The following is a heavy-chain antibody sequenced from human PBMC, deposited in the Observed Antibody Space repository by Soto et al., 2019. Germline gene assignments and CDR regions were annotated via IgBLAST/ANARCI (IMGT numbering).Heavy chain of an antibody. D-gene: IGHD3-3*01. CDR3: ARDVTDFWSGHEGMDV. Sequence: LSRTGHVSGGSISNGGYYWTWIRQHPGKGLEWIGYIYYSWSTYYNPSLKSRVTISVDTSKNQFSLKLTSVTAADTAVYYCARDVTDFWSGHEGMDVWGQGTTVTV. J-gene: IGHJ6*02. CDR1: GGSISNGGYY. CDR2: IYYSWST. V-gene: IGHV4-31*03.